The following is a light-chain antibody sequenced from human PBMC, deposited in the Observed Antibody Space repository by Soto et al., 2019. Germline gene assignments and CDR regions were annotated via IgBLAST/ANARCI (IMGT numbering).Light chain of an antibody. CDR2: DAS. CDR1: QSISSW. CDR3: QKYNSAPLT. V-gene: IGKV1-5*01. J-gene: IGKJ4*01. Sequence: DIQMTQSPSTLSASVGDRVTITCRASQSISSWLAWYQQKPGKAPKLLIYDASTLESGGPSRFSGSGSGAEFTLTISSLQPDDVAAYYCQKYNSAPLTFGGGTKVDI.